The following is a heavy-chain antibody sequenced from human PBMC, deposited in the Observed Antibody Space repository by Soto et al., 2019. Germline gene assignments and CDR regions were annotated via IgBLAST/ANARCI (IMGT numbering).Heavy chain of an antibody. CDR1: GGSIRSVGYS. CDR2: IYHSGST. V-gene: IGHV4-30-2*01. D-gene: IGHD3-22*01. Sequence: LSLTCPVSGGSIRSVGYSWSWVRQPPGECLEWIGYIYHSGSTYYNPSLKSRVTISVDRSKNQFSLKLSSVTAADTAVYYCASSYFYDSSGVDALDIWGQGTMVT. CDR3: ASSYFYDSSGVDALDI. J-gene: IGHJ3*02.